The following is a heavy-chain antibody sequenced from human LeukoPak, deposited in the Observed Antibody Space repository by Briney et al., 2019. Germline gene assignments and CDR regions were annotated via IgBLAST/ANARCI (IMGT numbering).Heavy chain of an antibody. CDR3: AKGQWSGDY. Sequence: GGSLRLSCAASGFTFSSYWMSWVRQAPGKGLEWVANIKQDGSEKYYVDSVKGRFTISRDNSKNTLYLQMNSLRAEDTAVYYCAKGQWSGDYWGQGTLVTVSS. CDR1: GFTFSSYW. J-gene: IGHJ4*02. V-gene: IGHV3-7*01. CDR2: IKQDGSEK. D-gene: IGHD2-15*01.